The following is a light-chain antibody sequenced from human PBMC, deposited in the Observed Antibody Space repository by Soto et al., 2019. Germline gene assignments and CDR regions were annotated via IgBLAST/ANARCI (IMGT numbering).Light chain of an antibody. V-gene: IGLV1-47*02. CDR3: AAWDDSLRGHV. CDR2: SSN. Sequence: QSVLAQPASVSGSPGQSITISCTGTSGFVGSFSLVSWYQQLPGTAPKLLIYSSNQRPSGVPDRFSGSKSGTSASLAISGLRSEDEADYYCAAWDDSLRGHVFGTGTKLTVL. CDR1: SGFVGSFSL. J-gene: IGLJ1*01.